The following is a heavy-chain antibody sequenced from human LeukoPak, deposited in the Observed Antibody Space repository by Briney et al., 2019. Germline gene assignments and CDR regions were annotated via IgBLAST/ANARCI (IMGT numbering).Heavy chain of an antibody. Sequence: PSETLSLTCTVSGGSIRSYDYNWIRQTPGKGLEWVGDIYHDGATSYNPSLKSRVTLSVDTYTNQLSLTLISATAADTAVYYCARAQVASRIRLEHWGQGILVTVSS. J-gene: IGHJ1*01. V-gene: IGHV4-59*01. D-gene: IGHD5-12*01. CDR2: IYHDGAT. CDR3: ARAQVASRIRLEH. CDR1: GGSIRSYD.